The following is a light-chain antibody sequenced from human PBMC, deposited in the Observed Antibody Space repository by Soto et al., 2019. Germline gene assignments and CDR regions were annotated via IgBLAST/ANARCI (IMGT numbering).Light chain of an antibody. CDR2: VGTGGIVG. J-gene: IGLJ1*01. V-gene: IGLV9-49*01. CDR3: GADHGSGSNFVYV. Sequence: QPVLTQPPSASASLGASVTHTCTLSSGYSNYKVDWYQQRPGKGPRFVMRVGTGGIVGSKGDGIPDRFSVLGSGLNRYLTIKNIQEEDESDYHCGADHGSGSNFVYVFGTGTKLTVL. CDR1: SGYSNYK.